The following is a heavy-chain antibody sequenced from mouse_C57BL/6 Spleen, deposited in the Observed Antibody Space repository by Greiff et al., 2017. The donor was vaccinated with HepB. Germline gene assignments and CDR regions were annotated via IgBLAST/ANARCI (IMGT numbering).Heavy chain of an antibody. J-gene: IGHJ2*01. CDR1: GYTFTSYW. V-gene: IGHV1-52*01. D-gene: IGHD1-1*01. CDR2: IDPSDSDT. CDR3: ARSYGSPYYFDY. Sequence: QVQLQQPGAELVRPGSSVKLSCKASGYTFTSYWMHWVKQRPIQGLEWIGNIDPSDSDTHYNQKFKDKATLTVDKSSSTAYMQLSSLTSEDSAVYYCARSYGSPYYFDYWGQGTTLTVSS.